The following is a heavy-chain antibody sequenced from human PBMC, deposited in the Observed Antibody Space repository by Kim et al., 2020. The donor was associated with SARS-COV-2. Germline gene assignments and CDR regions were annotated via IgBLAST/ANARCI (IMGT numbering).Heavy chain of an antibody. J-gene: IGHJ4*02. D-gene: IGHD1-26*01. Sequence: YADSVKGRFTISRDNSKNTLYLQMNSLRAEDTAVYYRAKEGGGSYYPPGYWGQGTLVTVSS. CDR3: AKEGGGSYYPPGY. V-gene: IGHV3-23*01.